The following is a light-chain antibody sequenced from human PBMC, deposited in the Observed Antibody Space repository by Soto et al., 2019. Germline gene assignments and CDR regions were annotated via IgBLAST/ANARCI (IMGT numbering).Light chain of an antibody. CDR2: GAS. Sequence: EIVLTQSPGTLSLSPGERATLSCRASQSVSSNYLAWYQQKPGQAPRLLIYGASRGAAGIPDRFSGSGSGTDFTLTINRLEPEDFAVYFCQQYGSSPMFTFGQGTKLEIK. CDR1: QSVSSNY. V-gene: IGKV3-20*01. CDR3: QQYGSSPMFT. J-gene: IGKJ2*01.